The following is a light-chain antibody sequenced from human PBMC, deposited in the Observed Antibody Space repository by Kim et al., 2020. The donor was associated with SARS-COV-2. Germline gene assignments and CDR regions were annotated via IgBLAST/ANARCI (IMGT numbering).Light chain of an antibody. V-gene: IGKV3-20*01. CDR3: QQYGTSLYT. J-gene: IGKJ2*01. Sequence: LSPGESATLSCRASESINSRYLAWYLQKPGQAPRLLIYAASSRATGISDRFSGSGSGTDFTLTISRLEPEDIAVYYCQQYGTSLYTFGQGTKLEI. CDR2: AAS. CDR1: ESINSRY.